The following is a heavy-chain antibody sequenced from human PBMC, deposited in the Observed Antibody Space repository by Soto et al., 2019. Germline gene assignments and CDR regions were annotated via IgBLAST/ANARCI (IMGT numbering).Heavy chain of an antibody. CDR3: ARGQEGVVATH. CDR2: VKDGGHT. Sequence: QVQLQQWGAGLLKPSETLSLNCAVTGGSLSGYYWSWIRQPPGKGLEWIGEVKDGGHTNYSPSLRGRVTISSDTSNSQFSLSLNSVTAADTGVYYCARGQEGVVATHWDQGSLVTVSS. V-gene: IGHV4-34*01. D-gene: IGHD5-12*01. CDR1: GGSLSGYY. J-gene: IGHJ4*02.